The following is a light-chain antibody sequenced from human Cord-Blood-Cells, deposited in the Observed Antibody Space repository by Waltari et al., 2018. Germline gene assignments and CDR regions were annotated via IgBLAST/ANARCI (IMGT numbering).Light chain of an antibody. CDR3: SSYAGSNNLV. CDR2: EVS. J-gene: IGLJ1*01. CDR1: SSDVGGYNY. Sequence: QSALTQPPSASGSPGQSVTISCTGTSSDVGGYNYVSWYQPHPGKAPNLMIYEVSKRPSGVPDRFSGSKSGNTASLTVSGLQAEDEADYYCSSYAGSNNLVFGTGTKVTVL. V-gene: IGLV2-8*01.